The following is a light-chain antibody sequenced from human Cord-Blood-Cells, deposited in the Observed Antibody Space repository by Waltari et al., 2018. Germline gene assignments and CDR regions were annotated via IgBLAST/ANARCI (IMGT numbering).Light chain of an antibody. J-gene: IGLJ3*02. V-gene: IGLV2-11*01. Sequence: QSALTQPRSVSGSPGQSVTISCTGTSSDVGGYNYVSWYQQHPGKAPKLMIYDVSKRPSWVPDRFSGSKSGNTASLTISGLQAEDEADYYCCSYAGSYGWVFGGGTKLTVL. CDR1: SSDVGGYNY. CDR3: CSYAGSYGWV. CDR2: DVS.